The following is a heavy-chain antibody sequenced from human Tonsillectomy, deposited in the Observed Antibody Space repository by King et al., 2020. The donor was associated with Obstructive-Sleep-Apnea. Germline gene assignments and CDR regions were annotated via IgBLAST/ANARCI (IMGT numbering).Heavy chain of an antibody. D-gene: IGHD6-13*01. J-gene: IGHJ4*02. V-gene: IGHV5-10-1*01. CDR3: ARLEIVAAQLD. Sequence: VQLVQSGAEVKKPGESMKISCKGSGYSFTSYRISGVGQMPGKGLEWMGRIDPSDSYTNYSPSFQGHVTISADKSISTAYLQWSSLKASDTAMYYCARLEIVAAQLDWGQGTLVTVSS. CDR1: GYSFTSYR. CDR2: IDPSDSYT.